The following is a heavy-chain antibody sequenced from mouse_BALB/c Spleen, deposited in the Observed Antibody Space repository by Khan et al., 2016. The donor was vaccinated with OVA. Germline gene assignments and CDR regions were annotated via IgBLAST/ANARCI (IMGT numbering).Heavy chain of an antibody. CDR3: VRNYDYDEVLTY. CDR1: GFSLSSYG. J-gene: IGHJ3*01. D-gene: IGHD2-4*01. CDR2: IWSGGVT. V-gene: IGHV2-2*02. Sequence: QVQLKESGPGLVQPSQSLSITCTVSGFSLSSYGVHWVRQSPGKGLEWLGVIWSGGVTDYNAAFISRLSISKDNSKSQAFLKMNSLQANDTVIYYCVRNYDYDEVLTYWGQGTLVTVSA.